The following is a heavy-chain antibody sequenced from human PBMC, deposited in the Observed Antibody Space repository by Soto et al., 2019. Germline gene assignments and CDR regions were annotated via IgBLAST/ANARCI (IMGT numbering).Heavy chain of an antibody. V-gene: IGHV1-8*02. CDR3: ARGLGPAYYDFWSGYPYYYGMDV. Sequence: GASVKVSCKASGYTFTSYGISWVRQAPGQGLEWMGWMNPNSGNTGYAQKFQGRVTMTRNTSISTAYMELSSLRSEDTAVYYCARGLGPAYYDFWSGYPYYYGMDVWGQGTTVTVSS. CDR1: GYTFTSYG. D-gene: IGHD3-3*01. CDR2: MNPNSGNT. J-gene: IGHJ6*02.